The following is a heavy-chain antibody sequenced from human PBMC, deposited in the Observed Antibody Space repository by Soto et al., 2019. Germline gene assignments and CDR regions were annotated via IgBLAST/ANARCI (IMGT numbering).Heavy chain of an antibody. D-gene: IGHD3-22*01. CDR2: IYYSGST. V-gene: IGHV4-59*08. J-gene: IGHJ3*02. CDR3: ARLLLLYYYDSSGYYLRDASDI. CDR1: GGSISSYY. Sequence: QVQLQESGPGLVKPSETLSLTCTVSGGSISSYYWSWIRQPPGKGLEWIGYIYYSGSTNYNPALKSRVTISVDTSKNQVSLKLSSVTAADTAVYYCARLLLLYYYDSSGYYLRDASDIWGQGTMVTVSS.